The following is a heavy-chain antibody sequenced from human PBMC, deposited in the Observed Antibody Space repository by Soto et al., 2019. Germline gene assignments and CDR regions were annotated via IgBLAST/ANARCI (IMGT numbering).Heavy chain of an antibody. CDR3: AEGYSGNKGRGMDV. D-gene: IGHD5-12*01. CDR2: MNPNSGNT. CDR1: GYTFGSYD. Sequence: QVQLVQSGAEVKKPGASVKVSCKSSGYTFGSYDINWVRQATGQGLGWMGWMNPNSGNTGYAQNFQGRVTMTRNTSISTAYMELSSLRSEDTAVYYCAEGYSGNKGRGMDVWGQGTTVTVSS. J-gene: IGHJ6*02. V-gene: IGHV1-8*01.